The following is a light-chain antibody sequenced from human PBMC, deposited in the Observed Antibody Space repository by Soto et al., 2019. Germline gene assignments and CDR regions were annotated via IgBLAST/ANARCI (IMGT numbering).Light chain of an antibody. Sequence: QSALAQPASVSGSPGQSITISCTGSGSDIATFNYVSWYQQYPGKAPKLLIYQVTSRASGVSHRFSGSKSGNTAALTISGLQPEDEAEYYCNSYAGSYLYVFGTGTKVTVL. V-gene: IGLV2-14*01. CDR1: GSDIATFNY. CDR2: QVT. J-gene: IGLJ1*01. CDR3: NSYAGSYLYV.